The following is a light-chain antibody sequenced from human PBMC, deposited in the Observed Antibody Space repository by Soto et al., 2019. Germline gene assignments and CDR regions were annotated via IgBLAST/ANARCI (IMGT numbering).Light chain of an antibody. Sequence: EIVLTQSPGTLSLSPGERATLSCRASQSVSNNYLAWYQQKPGQAPRLLIYGASGRATGIPDRFSGSGSGTDVTLSISRLEPEDFAVYYCQQYGSSPRTFGQGTKVEIK. CDR2: GAS. CDR3: QQYGSSPRT. V-gene: IGKV3-20*01. J-gene: IGKJ1*01. CDR1: QSVSNNY.